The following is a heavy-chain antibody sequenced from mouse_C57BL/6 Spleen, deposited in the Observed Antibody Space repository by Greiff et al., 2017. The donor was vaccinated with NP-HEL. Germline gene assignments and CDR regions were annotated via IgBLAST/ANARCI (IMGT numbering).Heavy chain of an antibody. Sequence: EVQRVESGGGLVKPGGSLKLSCAASGFTFSSYAMSWVRQTPEKRLEWVATISDGGSYTYYPDNVKGRFTISRDNAKNNLYLQMSHLKSEDTAMYYCARETTTVVVHGYFDVWGTGTTVTVSS. V-gene: IGHV5-4*01. CDR2: ISDGGSYT. CDR1: GFTFSSYA. J-gene: IGHJ1*03. D-gene: IGHD1-1*01. CDR3: ARETTTVVVHGYFDV.